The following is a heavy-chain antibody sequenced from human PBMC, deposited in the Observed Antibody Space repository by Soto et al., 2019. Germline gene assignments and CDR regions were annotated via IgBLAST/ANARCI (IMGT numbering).Heavy chain of an antibody. CDR2: ISSNGGST. V-gene: IGHV3-64D*06. CDR3: VKGEYYYDSSGYYPFDY. CDR1: GFTFSSYA. D-gene: IGHD3-22*01. J-gene: IGHJ4*02. Sequence: PGGSLRLSCSASGFTFSSYAMHWVRQAPGKGLEYVSAISSNGGSTYYADSVKGRFTISRDNSKNTQYLQMSSLRADDTAVYYCVKGEYYYDSSGYYPFDYWGQGTLVTVPQ.